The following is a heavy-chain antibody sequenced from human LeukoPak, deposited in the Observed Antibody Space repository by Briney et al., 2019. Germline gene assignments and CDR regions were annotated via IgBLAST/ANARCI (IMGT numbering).Heavy chain of an antibody. J-gene: IGHJ6*03. Sequence: GGSLRLSCAASGFTFSSYAMSWVRQAPGKGLEWVSAISGSGGSTYYADSVKGRFTISRDNSKNTLYLQMNSLRAEDTAVYYCAKGNLYHHTYYMDVWGKGTTVTVSS. CDR1: GFTFSSYA. D-gene: IGHD2-2*01. V-gene: IGHV3-23*01. CDR3: AKGNLYHHTYYMDV. CDR2: ISGSGGST.